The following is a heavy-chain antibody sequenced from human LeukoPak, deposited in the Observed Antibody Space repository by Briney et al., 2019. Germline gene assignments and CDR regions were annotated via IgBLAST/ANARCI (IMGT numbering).Heavy chain of an antibody. J-gene: IGHJ6*02. CDR2: ISYDGSNK. CDR3: AKDLWELPYYGMDV. V-gene: IGHV3-30*18. D-gene: IGHD1-26*01. CDR1: GFTFSSYG. Sequence: PGGSLRLSCAASGFTFSSYGMHWVRQAPGKGLEWVAVISYDGSNKYYADSVKGRFTISRDNSKNTLYLQMNSLRAEDMAVYYCAKDLWELPYYGMDVWGQGTTVTVSS.